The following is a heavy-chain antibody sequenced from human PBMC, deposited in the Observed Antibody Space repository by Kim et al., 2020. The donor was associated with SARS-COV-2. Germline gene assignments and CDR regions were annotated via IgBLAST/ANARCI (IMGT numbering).Heavy chain of an antibody. CDR1: GFTFSSYW. Sequence: GGSLRLSCAASGFTFSSYWMHWVRQAPRKGLVWVSRVSSDGSATTYADSVKGRFTISRDNAKNTLYLQMNSLTAEDTAVYFCAGYGSGTYFNGWGQGTLVTVSS. CDR3: AGYGSGTYFNG. V-gene: IGHV3-74*03. J-gene: IGHJ4*02. CDR2: VSSDGSAT. D-gene: IGHD3-10*01.